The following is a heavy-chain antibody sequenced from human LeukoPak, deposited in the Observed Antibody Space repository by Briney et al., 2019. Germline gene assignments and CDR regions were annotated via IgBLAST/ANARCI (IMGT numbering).Heavy chain of an antibody. V-gene: IGHV3-20*04. CDR2: INWNGGST. CDR3: ARQLYYDILTGYFDY. D-gene: IGHD3-9*01. Sequence: GGSLRLSCAASGFTFDDYGMSWVRQAPGKGLEWVSGINWNGGSTGYADSVKGRFTISRDSAKNSLYLQMNSLRAEDTAVYYCARQLYYDILTGYFDYWGQGTLVTVSS. J-gene: IGHJ4*02. CDR1: GFTFDDYG.